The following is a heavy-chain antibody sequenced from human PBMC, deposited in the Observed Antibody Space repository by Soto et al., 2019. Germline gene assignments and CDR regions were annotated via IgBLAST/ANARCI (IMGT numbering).Heavy chain of an antibody. CDR1: GFAVNSNY. J-gene: IGHJ4*02. CDR3: ATLTKYDILTGFYPC. CDR2: IYSDGST. D-gene: IGHD3-9*01. Sequence: GGSLRLSCAASGFAVNSNYMSWVRQAPGKGLEWVSVIYSDGSTYYADSVKGRFIISRDNSNNTLYFQMNSLRAEDTAVYYCATLTKYDILTGFYPCWGQGTLVTVSS. V-gene: IGHV3-66*01.